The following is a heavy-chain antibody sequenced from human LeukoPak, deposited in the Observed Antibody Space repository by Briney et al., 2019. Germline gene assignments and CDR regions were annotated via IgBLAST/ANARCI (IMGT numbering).Heavy chain of an antibody. CDR2: ISGSGGST. J-gene: IGHJ4*02. CDR1: GFTFSSYA. CDR3: AKDRYYGSGSYDY. V-gene: IGHV3-23*01. D-gene: IGHD3-10*01. Sequence: GGSLTLSCAASGFTFSSYAMSWVRQAPGKGLEWVSAISGSGGSTYYADSVKGRFTISRDNSKNTLYLQMNSLRAEDTAVYYCAKDRYYGSGSYDYWGQGTLVTVSS.